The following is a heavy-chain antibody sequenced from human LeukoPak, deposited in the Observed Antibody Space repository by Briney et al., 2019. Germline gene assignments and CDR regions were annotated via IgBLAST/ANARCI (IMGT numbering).Heavy chain of an antibody. Sequence: SETLSLTCAVYGGSFSGYYWSWIRQPPGKGLEWIGEINHSGSTNYNPSLKSRVTISVDTSKNRFSLKLSSVTAADTAVYYCARLGGGGYYEFDYWGQGTLVTVSS. CDR3: ARLGGGGYYEFDY. D-gene: IGHD1-26*01. CDR2: INHSGST. CDR1: GGSFSGYY. V-gene: IGHV4-34*01. J-gene: IGHJ4*02.